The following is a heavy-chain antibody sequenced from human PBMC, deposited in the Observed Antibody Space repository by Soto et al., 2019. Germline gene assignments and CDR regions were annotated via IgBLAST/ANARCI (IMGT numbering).Heavy chain of an antibody. V-gene: IGHV3-23*01. J-gene: IGHJ4*02. D-gene: IGHD6-13*01. CDR2: ISASGGST. Sequence: GGSLRLSCAASGFTFSSYAMSWVRQAPGKGLEWVSAISASGGSTYYADSVKGRFTISRDNSKNTLYLQMNSLRAEDTAVYYCAKISSSWLYYFDYWGQGTLVTVSS. CDR3: AKISSSWLYYFDY. CDR1: GFTFSSYA.